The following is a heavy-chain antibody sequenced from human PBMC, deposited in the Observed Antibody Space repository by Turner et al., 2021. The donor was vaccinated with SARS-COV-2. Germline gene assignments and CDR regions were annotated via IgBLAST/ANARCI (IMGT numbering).Heavy chain of an antibody. J-gene: IGHJ4*02. CDR1: GFTFSTYA. CDR3: ARGFSGNYYYFDY. D-gene: IGHD1-26*01. Sequence: QVQLVESGGGVVQPGRSLRLSCAASGFTFSTYAMHWVRQAPGKGLEWVAIISYDGSNKYYADSGKGRFTINRDNSKNTLYLQMNSLRAEDTAVYYCARGFSGNYYYFDYWGQGTLVTVSS. CDR2: ISYDGSNK. V-gene: IGHV3-30-3*01.